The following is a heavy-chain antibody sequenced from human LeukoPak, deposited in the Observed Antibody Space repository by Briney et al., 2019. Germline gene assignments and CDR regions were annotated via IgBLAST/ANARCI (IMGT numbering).Heavy chain of an antibody. CDR3: AKDSSSWPGLTYYYYYYMDV. J-gene: IGHJ6*03. Sequence: PGGSLRLSCAASGFTSNNYAMHWVRQAPGKGLEWVALISYEGSNKYFADSVKGRFTISRDNSKNTLYLQMNSLRAEDTAVYYCAKDSSSWPGLTYYYYYYMDVWGKGTTVTISS. D-gene: IGHD6-13*01. CDR2: ISYEGSNK. V-gene: IGHV3-30*04. CDR1: GFTSNNYA.